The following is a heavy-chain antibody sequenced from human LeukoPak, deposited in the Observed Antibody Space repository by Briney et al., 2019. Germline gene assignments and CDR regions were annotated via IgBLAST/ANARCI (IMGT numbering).Heavy chain of an antibody. V-gene: IGHV1-69*13. CDR2: IIPIFGTA. D-gene: IGHD1-26*01. Sequence: ASVKVSCKASGGTFSSYAISWVRQAPGQGLEWMGGIIPIFGTANYAQKFQGRVTITADESTSTAYMELSSLRSEDTAVHYCARDLGGSYLRAFDIWGQGTMVTVSS. CDR1: GGTFSSYA. CDR3: ARDLGGSYLRAFDI. J-gene: IGHJ3*02.